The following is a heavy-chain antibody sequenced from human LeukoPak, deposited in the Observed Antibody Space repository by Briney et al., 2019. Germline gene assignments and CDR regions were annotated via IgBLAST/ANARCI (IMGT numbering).Heavy chain of an antibody. Sequence: PGGSLRLSCAASGLTFSSYAMSWVRQAPGKGLEWVSAISGSGGSTYYADSVKGRFTISRDNSKNTLYLQMNSLRAEDTAVYYCAKESTFGGVIGRSFFDYWGQGTLVTVSS. CDR2: ISGSGGST. CDR1: GLTFSSYA. CDR3: AKESTFGGVIGRSFFDY. D-gene: IGHD3-16*02. J-gene: IGHJ4*02. V-gene: IGHV3-23*01.